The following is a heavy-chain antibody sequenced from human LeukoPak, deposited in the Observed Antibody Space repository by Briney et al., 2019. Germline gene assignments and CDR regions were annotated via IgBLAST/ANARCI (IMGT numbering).Heavy chain of an antibody. CDR1: GGSISSSSYY. D-gene: IGHD3-9*01. V-gene: IGHV4-39*07. CDR3: ARGKGYDSPSGAFDI. J-gene: IGHJ3*02. Sequence: SETLSLTCTVSGGSISSSSYYWGWIRQPPGKGLEWIGSIYYSGSTYYNPSLKSRVTISLDRSKNQFSLNMTSVTAADTAMYYGARGKGYDSPSGAFDIWGHGAMVTVSS. CDR2: IYYSGST.